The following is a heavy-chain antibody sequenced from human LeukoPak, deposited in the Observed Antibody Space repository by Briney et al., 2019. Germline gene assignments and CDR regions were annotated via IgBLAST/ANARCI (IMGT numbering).Heavy chain of an antibody. CDR3: ARDLGYYRADY. J-gene: IGHJ4*02. CDR2: IKGGGSDN. V-gene: IGHV3-7*04. D-gene: IGHD1-26*01. Sequence: TGGSLRLSCAASGCTFSSYWMSXVRQAPGKGLXXVGNIKGGGSDNHYVDSVRGRFTIARDNAKNSLYLQMNSLRAEDTAVCYCARDLGYYRADYGGQGTLVTVCS. CDR1: GCTFSSYW.